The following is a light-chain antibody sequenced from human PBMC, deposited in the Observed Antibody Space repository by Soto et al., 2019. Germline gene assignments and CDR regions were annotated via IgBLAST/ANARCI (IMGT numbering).Light chain of an antibody. V-gene: IGKV3-15*01. Sequence: EIVLSQSPGTLPLSPGERVTLSCRASQSVSSYLAWYQQKPGQAPRLLIYGTSTRATGIPARFSGSGSGTEFTLTISSLQSEDFAVYYCQQYNNWPPWTFGQGTKVAIK. CDR1: QSVSSY. CDR2: GTS. CDR3: QQYNNWPPWT. J-gene: IGKJ1*01.